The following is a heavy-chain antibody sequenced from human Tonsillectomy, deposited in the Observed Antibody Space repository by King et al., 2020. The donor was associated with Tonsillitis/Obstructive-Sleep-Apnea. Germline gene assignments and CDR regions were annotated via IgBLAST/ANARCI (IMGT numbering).Heavy chain of an antibody. CDR3: VKGTSGEFYYYYMDV. Sequence: VQLVESGGGLVQPGGSLRLSCAASGFIFSSYAMHWVRQAPGKGLEYVSAISSNGGRTYYADAVKGRFTISRDKSKNTLYLQLSSLRTEDTALYYCVKGTSGEFYYYYMDVWGKGTTVTVPS. CDR1: GFIFSSYA. V-gene: IGHV3-64D*06. J-gene: IGHJ6*03. D-gene: IGHD3-10*01. CDR2: ISSNGGRT.